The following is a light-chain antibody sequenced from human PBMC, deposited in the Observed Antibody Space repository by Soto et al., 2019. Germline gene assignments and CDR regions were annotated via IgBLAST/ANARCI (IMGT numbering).Light chain of an antibody. CDR3: SSPAGSIDV. CDR1: SSDVGAYNY. CDR2: EVS. Sequence: QSALTQPPSASGSPGQSVTIPCTGTSSDVGAYNYVSWYQQHPGKAPKLVIYEVSKRPSGVPDRFSGSKSGNTASLTVSGLQGEDEADYYCSSPAGSIDVFGTGTKVTVL. V-gene: IGLV2-8*01. J-gene: IGLJ1*01.